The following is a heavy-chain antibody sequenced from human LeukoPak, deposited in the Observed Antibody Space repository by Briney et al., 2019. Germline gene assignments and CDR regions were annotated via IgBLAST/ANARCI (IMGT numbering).Heavy chain of an antibody. V-gene: IGHV3-15*01. D-gene: IGHD2-2*01. CDR2: IKSKTDGGTT. CDR3: TTSRRVVPAAHGEILETFDY. CDR1: GFTFSNAW. J-gene: IGHJ4*02. Sequence: GGSLRLSCAASGFTFSNAWMSWVRQAPGKGLEWVGRIKSKTDGGTTDYAAPVKGRFTISRDDSKNTLYLQMNSLKTEDTAVYYCTTSRRVVPAAHGEILETFDYWGQGTLVTVSS.